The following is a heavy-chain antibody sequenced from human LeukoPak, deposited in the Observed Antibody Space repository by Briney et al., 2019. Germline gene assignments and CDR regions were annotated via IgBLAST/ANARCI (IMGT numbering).Heavy chain of an antibody. Sequence: PSETLSLTCTVSGGSISSGSYYWSWIRQPAGKGLEWIGRIYTSGGTNYNPSLKSRVTISVDTSKNQFSLKLSSVTAADTAVYYCARDAGGYGFDPWGQGTLVTVSS. CDR1: GGSISSGSYY. CDR2: IYTSGGT. CDR3: ARDAGGYGFDP. J-gene: IGHJ5*02. D-gene: IGHD6-13*01. V-gene: IGHV4-61*02.